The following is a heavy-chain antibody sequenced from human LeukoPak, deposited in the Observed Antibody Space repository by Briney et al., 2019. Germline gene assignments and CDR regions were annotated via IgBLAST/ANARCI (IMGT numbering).Heavy chain of an antibody. V-gene: IGHV3-30*04. CDR1: GFTFSSYA. CDR3: ASPAGPHSSGYRSYYFDY. CDR2: ISYDGSNK. D-gene: IGHD3-22*01. J-gene: IGHJ4*02. Sequence: GGSLRLSCAASGFTFSSYAMHWVRQAPGKGLEWVAVISYDGSNKYYADSVKGRFTISRDNSKNTLYLQMDSLRAEDTAVYYCASPAGPHSSGYRSYYFDYWGQGTLVTVSS.